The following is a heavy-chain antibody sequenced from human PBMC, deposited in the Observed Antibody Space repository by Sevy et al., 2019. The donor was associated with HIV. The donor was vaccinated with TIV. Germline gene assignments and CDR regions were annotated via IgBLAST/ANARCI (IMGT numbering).Heavy chain of an antibody. CDR1: GFTFSTYE. D-gene: IGHD3-10*01. J-gene: IGHJ4*02. Sequence: GGSLRLSCAASGFTFSTYEMNWVRQAPGKGLDWVSYISSSGRITSYADSVKGRFTISRDNAKKALYLHMNSLRVEDTAVYYCVRWGRFGELLSLDYWGQGTLVTVSS. CDR3: VRWGRFGELLSLDY. V-gene: IGHV3-48*03. CDR2: ISSSGRIT.